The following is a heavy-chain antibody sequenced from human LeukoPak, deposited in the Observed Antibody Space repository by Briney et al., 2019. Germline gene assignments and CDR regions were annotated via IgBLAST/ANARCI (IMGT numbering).Heavy chain of an antibody. CDR1: GFTFSSYG. V-gene: IGHV3-23*01. J-gene: IGHJ4*02. D-gene: IGHD3-10*01. CDR2: ISGSGGST. CDR3: ARGGTYYYGSGGIDY. Sequence: PGGSLRLSCAASGFTFSSYGMSWVRQAPGKGLEWVSAISGSGGSTYYADSVKGRFTISRDNSKNTLYLQMNSLRAEDTAVYYCARGGTYYYGSGGIDYWGQGTLVTVSS.